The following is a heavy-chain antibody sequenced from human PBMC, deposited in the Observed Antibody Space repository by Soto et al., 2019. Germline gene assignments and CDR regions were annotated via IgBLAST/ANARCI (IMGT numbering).Heavy chain of an antibody. CDR1: GGSFSGYY. CDR2: INHSGST. D-gene: IGHD3-16*01. CDR3: ARHFGEKFSLAYYYYYYMDV. Sequence: PSETLSLTCAVYGGSFSGYYWSWIRQPPGKGLEWIGEINHSGSTNYDPSLKSRVTISVDTSKDQFSLKLSSVTAADTAVYYCARHFGEKFSLAYYYYYYMDVWGKGTTVTVSS. J-gene: IGHJ6*03. V-gene: IGHV4-34*01.